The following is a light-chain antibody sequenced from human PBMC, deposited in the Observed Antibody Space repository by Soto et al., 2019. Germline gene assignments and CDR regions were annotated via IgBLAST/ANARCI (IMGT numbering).Light chain of an antibody. CDR2: KAS. CDR3: LQYNGYSRT. Sequence: DIQMTQSPSTLSASVGVRVIITCRVSQSISTWLAWYQQKPGKAPKVLIYKASSLESGVPSRFSGSGSGTEFTLTISSLQPDDFATYYCLQYNGYSRTFGQGTKVEIK. V-gene: IGKV1-5*03. J-gene: IGKJ1*01. CDR1: QSISTW.